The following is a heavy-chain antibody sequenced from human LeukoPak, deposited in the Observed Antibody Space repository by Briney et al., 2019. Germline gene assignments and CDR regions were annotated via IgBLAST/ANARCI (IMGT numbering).Heavy chain of an antibody. CDR2: ISSSGSTI. V-gene: IGHV3-48*03. CDR1: GSTFSSYE. D-gene: IGHD3-10*01. J-gene: IGHJ4*02. CDR3: ARDRRYYDY. Sequence: GGSLRLSCAAPGSTFSSYEMNWVRQAPGKGLEWVSYISSSGSTIYYADSVKGRFTISRDNAKNSLYLQMNSLRAEDTAVYYCARDRRYYDYWGQGTLVTVSS.